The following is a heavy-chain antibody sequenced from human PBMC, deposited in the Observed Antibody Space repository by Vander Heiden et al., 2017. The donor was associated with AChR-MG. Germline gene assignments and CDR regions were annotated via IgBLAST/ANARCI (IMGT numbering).Heavy chain of an antibody. Sequence: QLQLQESGSGLVKPSQTLSPTCAVSGGSISSGGYSWSWIRQPPGKGLEWIGYIYHSGSTYYNPSLKSRVTISVDRSKNQFSLKLSSVTAADTAVYYCARSGGSGNRKAFDIWGQGTMVTVSS. D-gene: IGHD3-10*01. CDR1: GGSISSGGYS. V-gene: IGHV4-30-2*01. CDR3: ARSGGSGNRKAFDI. J-gene: IGHJ3*02. CDR2: IYHSGST.